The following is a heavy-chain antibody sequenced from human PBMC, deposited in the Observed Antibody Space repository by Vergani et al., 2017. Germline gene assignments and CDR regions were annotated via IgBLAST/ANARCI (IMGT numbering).Heavy chain of an antibody. CDR3: ATVATKPLYYFYSGLDV. CDR2: IYHSGST. Sequence: QVQLQESGPGLVKPSETLSLTCAVSGYSISSGYYWGWIRQPPGKGLEWIGSIYHSGSTYYNPSLKSRVTISVDTSKDQFSLKLSSVTAADTAVYYCATVATKPLYYFYSGLDVWGQGTTVTVSS. J-gene: IGHJ6*02. V-gene: IGHV4-38-2*01. CDR1: GYSISSGYY. D-gene: IGHD5-12*01.